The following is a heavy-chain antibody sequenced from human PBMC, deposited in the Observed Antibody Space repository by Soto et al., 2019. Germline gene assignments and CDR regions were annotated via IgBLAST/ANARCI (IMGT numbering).Heavy chain of an antibody. D-gene: IGHD6-13*01. J-gene: IGHJ4*02. CDR1: GYTFSSYN. CDR3: ARVPLGAASNFDQ. Sequence: GASVKVSCKASGYTFSSYNMHWVRQAPGQGLEWMGIINPSGVSTFYAQKFQGRVTMTRDTSTGKFYMELSSLRSEDTAVYYCARVPLGAASNFDQWGQGTLVTVSS. V-gene: IGHV1-46*01. CDR2: INPSGVST.